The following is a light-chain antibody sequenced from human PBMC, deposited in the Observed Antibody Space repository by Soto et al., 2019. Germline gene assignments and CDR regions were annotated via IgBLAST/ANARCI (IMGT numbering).Light chain of an antibody. CDR1: QSIATY. J-gene: IGKJ4*01. Sequence: PMTQSPSSLSASVGDRVTITCRASQSIATYLNWYQQKAGKVPELLIYAASNLQSGVPSRFSGSGSGTDFTLTISNLQPEDLATYFCQQTHSVPLTFGGGTQVEI. V-gene: IGKV1-39*01. CDR3: QQTHSVPLT. CDR2: AAS.